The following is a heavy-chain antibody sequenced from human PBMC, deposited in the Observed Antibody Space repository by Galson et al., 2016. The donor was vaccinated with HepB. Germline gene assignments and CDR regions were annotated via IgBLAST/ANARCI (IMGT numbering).Heavy chain of an antibody. V-gene: IGHV3-7*01. Sequence: SLRLSCAASGFPFSSYWLSWVRQAPGKGLEWVANIHQDGSGKNNVDSLKGRFDLTRDNAKNLLYLQMKSLRVEETAVYYCVKGSRSSSPGYWGQGTLVTVSA. D-gene: IGHD6-6*01. CDR2: IHQDGSGK. CDR3: VKGSRSSSPGY. J-gene: IGHJ4*02. CDR1: GFPFSSYW.